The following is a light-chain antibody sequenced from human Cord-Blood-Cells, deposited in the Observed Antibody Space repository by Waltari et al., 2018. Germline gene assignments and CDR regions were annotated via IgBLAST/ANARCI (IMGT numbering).Light chain of an antibody. J-gene: IGKJ4*01. Sequence: DIQMTQSPSSLSASEGDRVTITCRASQSISSYLNWYQQKPGKAPKLLIYAASSLQSGVPSRFSGSGSGTDFTLTISSLQPEDFVTYYCQQSYSTPLTFGGGTKVEIK. CDR3: QQSYSTPLT. V-gene: IGKV1-39*01. CDR2: AAS. CDR1: QSISSY.